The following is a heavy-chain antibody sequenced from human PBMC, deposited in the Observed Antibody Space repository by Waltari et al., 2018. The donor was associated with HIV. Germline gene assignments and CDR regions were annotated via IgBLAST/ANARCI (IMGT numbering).Heavy chain of an antibody. D-gene: IGHD6-6*01. CDR3: ARTLVSSRLVRFDP. Sequence: QVQLVQSGSELKKPGASVRVSCKASGYSITSHAINWVRQAPGQGLEWMGWINTDTGNPPYAPGFTGRFVFSLDSSVSTAYLQISSLMVDDTAVYYCARTLVSSRLVRFDPWGQGTLVTVSS. V-gene: IGHV7-4-1*02. J-gene: IGHJ5*02. CDR2: INTDTGNP. CDR1: GYSITSHA.